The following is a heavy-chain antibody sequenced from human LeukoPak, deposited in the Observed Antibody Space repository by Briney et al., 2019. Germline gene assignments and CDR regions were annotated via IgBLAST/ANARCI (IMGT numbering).Heavy chain of an antibody. Sequence: SETLSLTCTVSGGSISSDYWSWIRQPPGKGLEWIGYIYFSGSTNYNPSLKSRVTISVDTSKTQLSLKLSSVTAADTAVYYCARLYLPATRFDYWGQGTLVTVSS. CDR3: ARLYLPATRFDY. CDR1: GGSISSDY. D-gene: IGHD5-24*01. V-gene: IGHV4-59*01. J-gene: IGHJ4*02. CDR2: IYFSGST.